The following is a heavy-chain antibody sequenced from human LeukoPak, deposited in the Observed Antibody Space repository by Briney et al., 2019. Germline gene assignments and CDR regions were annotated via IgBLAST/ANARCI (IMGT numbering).Heavy chain of an antibody. Sequence: PGRSLRLSCAASGFTFSSYAMHWVRQAPGKGLEWVAVISYDGSNKYYADSVKGRFTISRDNSKNTLYLQMNSLRAEDTAVYYCARGMGSSSLGPWGQGTLVTVSS. J-gene: IGHJ5*02. V-gene: IGHV3-30*04. CDR1: GFTFSSYA. CDR2: ISYDGSNK. CDR3: ARGMGSSSLGP. D-gene: IGHD6-6*01.